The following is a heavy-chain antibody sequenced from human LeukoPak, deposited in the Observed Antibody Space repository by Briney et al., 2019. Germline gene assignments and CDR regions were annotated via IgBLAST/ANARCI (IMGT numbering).Heavy chain of an antibody. CDR3: GRDSRGQWLVPPDY. J-gene: IGHJ4*02. CDR2: IFSGGGNT. V-gene: IGHV3-53*01. Sequence: GGSLRLSCAASGFTVSSNYMIRVRQAPGKGLEWVSVIFSGGGNTYYADSVMGRFTISRDDSKNTLYLQMNNLRVEDTAVYFCGRDSRGQWLVPPDYWGQGSLVTVSS. CDR1: GFTVSSNY. D-gene: IGHD6-19*01.